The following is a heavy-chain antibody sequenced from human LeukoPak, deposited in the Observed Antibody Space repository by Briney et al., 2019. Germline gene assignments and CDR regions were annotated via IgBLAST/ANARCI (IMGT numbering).Heavy chain of an antibody. CDR3: ATVSWQQLVFDY. V-gene: IGHV1-24*01. J-gene: IGHJ4*02. D-gene: IGHD6-6*01. Sequence: GASVKVSCKASGYTFTGYYMHWVRQAPGQGLEWMGGFDPEDGETIYAQKFQGRVTMTEDTSTDTAYMELSSLRSEDTAVYYCATVSWQQLVFDYWGQGTLVTVSS. CDR2: FDPEDGET. CDR1: GYTFTGYY.